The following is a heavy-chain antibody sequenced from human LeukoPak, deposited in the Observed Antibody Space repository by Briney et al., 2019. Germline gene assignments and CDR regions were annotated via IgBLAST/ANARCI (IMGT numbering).Heavy chain of an antibody. CDR3: ARGPNYDSSGYYSEGSXPFDY. J-gene: IGHJ4*02. D-gene: IGHD3-22*01. V-gene: IGHV4-34*01. CDR2: INHSGST. CDR1: GGSFSGYY. Sequence: SETLSLTCAVYGGSFSGYYWSWIRQPPGKGLEWIGEINHSGSTNYNPSLKSRVTISVDTSKNQFSLKLSSVTAADTAVYYCARGPNYDSSGYYSEGSXPFDYWGQGTLVTVSS.